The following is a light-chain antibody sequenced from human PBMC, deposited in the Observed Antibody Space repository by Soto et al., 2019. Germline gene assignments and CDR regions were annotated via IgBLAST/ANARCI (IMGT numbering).Light chain of an antibody. CDR1: QSFSNTN. V-gene: IGKV3-20*01. CDR3: QHYANSVWT. CDR2: DAS. Sequence: EIVLTQSPGTLSLSPGERDTLSCRASQSFSNTNLVWYQQKRGQAPRLLIYDASSRGTGVPDRFRGSGSGTDFTLTINWLEPEDFAVYFCQHYANSVWTFGQGTKV. J-gene: IGKJ1*01.